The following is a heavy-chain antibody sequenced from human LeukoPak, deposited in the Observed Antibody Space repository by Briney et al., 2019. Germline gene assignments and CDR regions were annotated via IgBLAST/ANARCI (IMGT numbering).Heavy chain of an antibody. V-gene: IGHV3-64D*06. CDR1: GFNFRNYP. CDR2: IGGNGDTT. J-gene: IGHJ4*02. CDR3: VKDEGYCSSVSCSPSY. Sequence: GGSLRLSCAASGFNFRNYPMHWVRQAPGKGLEYVSAIGGNGDTTYYEDSVKGRVTISRDNSKNTLYLQLSSLRVEDTAVYYCVKDEGYCSSVSCSPSYWGQGTLVTVSS. D-gene: IGHD2-2*01.